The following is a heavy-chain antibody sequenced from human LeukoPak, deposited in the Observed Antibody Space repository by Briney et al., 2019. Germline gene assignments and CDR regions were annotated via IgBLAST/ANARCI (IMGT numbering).Heavy chain of an antibody. CDR3: ATWSGSYFEGDLDY. D-gene: IGHD1-26*01. V-gene: IGHV1-24*01. Sequence: ASVKVSCKVSGYTLTELSMHWVRQAPGKGLEWMGGFDPEDGETIYAQKFQGRVTMTEDTSTDTAYMELSSLRSEDTAVYYCATWSGSYFEGDLDYWGQGILVTVSS. CDR1: GYTLTELS. J-gene: IGHJ4*02. CDR2: FDPEDGET.